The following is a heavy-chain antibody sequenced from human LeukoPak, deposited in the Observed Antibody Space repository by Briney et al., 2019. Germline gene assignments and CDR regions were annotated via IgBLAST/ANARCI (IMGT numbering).Heavy chain of an antibody. D-gene: IGHD3-16*01. V-gene: IGHV1-2*02. CDR3: ARGPIMLSFGGFDY. CDR1: GYTFTGYY. J-gene: IGHJ4*02. CDR2: INPNSGGT. Sequence: ASVKVSCKASGYTFTGYYMHWVRQAPGQGLEWMGWINPNSGGTNYAQNFQGGVTMTRDTSISTAYMELSRLRSDDAAVYYCARGPIMLSFGGFDYWGQGTLVTVSS.